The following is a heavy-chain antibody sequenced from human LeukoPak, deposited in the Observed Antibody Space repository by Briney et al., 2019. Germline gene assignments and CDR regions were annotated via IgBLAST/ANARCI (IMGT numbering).Heavy chain of an antibody. CDR3: ARDEGYYDSSGYYYH. J-gene: IGHJ5*02. V-gene: IGHV4-34*01. D-gene: IGHD3-22*01. Sequence: SETLSLTCAVYGGSFSGYYWSWIRQPPGKGLEWIWEINHSGSTNYNPSLKSRVTISVDTSKNQFSLKLSSVTAADTAVYYCARDEGYYDSSGYYYHWGQGTLVTVSS. CDR1: GGSFSGYY. CDR2: INHSGST.